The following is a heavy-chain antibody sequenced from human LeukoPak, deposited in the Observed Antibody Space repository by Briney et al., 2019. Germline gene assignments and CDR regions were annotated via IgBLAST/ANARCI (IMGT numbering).Heavy chain of an antibody. D-gene: IGHD2-8*01. CDR2: ITVNGGTT. J-gene: IGHJ3*01. CDR1: GLSLGNYA. Sequence: GGSLRLSCVGCGLSLGNYAMTWVRQAPGKGLEWVSSITVNGGTTKYADSVRGRFTVSRDNSRNTVFLQMDSLRAEDTAVYDCAKDPNGDYIGAFDGWGQGTMVTVSS. V-gene: IGHV3-23*01. CDR3: AKDPNGDYIGAFDG.